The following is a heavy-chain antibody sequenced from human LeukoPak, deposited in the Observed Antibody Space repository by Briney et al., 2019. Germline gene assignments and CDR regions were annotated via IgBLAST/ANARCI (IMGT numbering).Heavy chain of an antibody. CDR3: ARETGIAVAGTSSDY. CDR1: GHTFTGYY. Sequence: ASVKVSCKASGHTFTGYYMHWVRQAPGQGLEWMGWINPNSGGTNYAQKFQGRVTMTRDTSISTAYMELSRLRSDDTAVYYCARETGIAVAGTSSDYWGQGTLVTVSS. D-gene: IGHD6-19*01. V-gene: IGHV1-2*02. CDR2: INPNSGGT. J-gene: IGHJ4*02.